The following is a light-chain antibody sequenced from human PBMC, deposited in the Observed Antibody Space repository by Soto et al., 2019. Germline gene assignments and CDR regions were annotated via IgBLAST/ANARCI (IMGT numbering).Light chain of an antibody. CDR1: QHISDW. CDR2: KAS. Sequence: DIQMTQSPSTLPASVGDRVTITCRASQHISDWLAWYQQKPGKVPKLLIYKASSLESGVPSRFSGRGSGTGFSLTISTLQPDDFETYCCGQDHLYWTFGQRTKVDIK. V-gene: IGKV1-5*03. J-gene: IGKJ1*01. CDR3: GQDHLYWT.